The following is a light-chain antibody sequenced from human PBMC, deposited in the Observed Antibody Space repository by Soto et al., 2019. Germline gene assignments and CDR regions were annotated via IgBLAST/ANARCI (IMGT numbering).Light chain of an antibody. J-gene: IGKJ1*01. CDR2: GAS. CDR1: QSVSSSY. Sequence: EIVLTQSACTLSLSPGERATLSCRASQSVSSSYLAWYQQKPGQAPRLLIYGASSRATGIPDRFSGSGSGTDFTLTISRLEPEDFAVYYCQQYGSTQTFGQGTKVDIK. V-gene: IGKV3-20*01. CDR3: QQYGSTQT.